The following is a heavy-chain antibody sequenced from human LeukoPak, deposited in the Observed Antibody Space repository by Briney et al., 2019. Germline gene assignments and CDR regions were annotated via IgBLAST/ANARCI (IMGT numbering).Heavy chain of an antibody. J-gene: IGHJ3*02. CDR2: IYTSGST. CDR1: GGSISSGSYY. Sequence: KTSETLSLTCTVSGGSISSGSYYWSWIRQPAGKGLEWIGRIYTSGSTNYNPSLKSRVTISVDTSKNQFSLKLSSVTAADTAVYYCASGITIFGEPPSPPAFDIWGQGTMVTVSS. CDR3: ASGITIFGEPPSPPAFDI. V-gene: IGHV4-61*02. D-gene: IGHD3-3*01.